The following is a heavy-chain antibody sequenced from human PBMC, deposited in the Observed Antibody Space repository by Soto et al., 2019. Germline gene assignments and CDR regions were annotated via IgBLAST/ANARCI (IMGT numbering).Heavy chain of an antibody. D-gene: IGHD5-18*01. CDR2: IYYNGST. CDR3: ARQGRQLWAYFDY. J-gene: IGHJ4*02. V-gene: IGHV4-39*01. Sequence: QLQLQESGPGLVKPSETLSLTCTVSGYSITNSNYYWGWVRQPPGKGREWIGTIYYNGSTYYNPSLKSRVTISVDTSKSQFSLKLSSVTAADTGVYSGARQGRQLWAYFDYWGRGTLVTVSS. CDR1: GYSITNSNYY.